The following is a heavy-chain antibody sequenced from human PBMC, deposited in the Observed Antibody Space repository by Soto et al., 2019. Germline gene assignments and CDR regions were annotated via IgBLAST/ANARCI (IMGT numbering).Heavy chain of an antibody. J-gene: IGHJ4*02. CDR1: GGSTSSSSHY. V-gene: IGHV4-39*01. CDR2: IYYRGSA. D-gene: IGHD6-13*01. Sequence: SETLSLTCSVSGGSTSSSSHYWGWIRQSPGKGLDWIGSIYYRGSAYYNPSLKSRVTISVDTSKNQFSLKLRSVTAADTSVYYCARHPGIAAHFDFWGQGTLVTAPQ. CDR3: ARHPGIAAHFDF.